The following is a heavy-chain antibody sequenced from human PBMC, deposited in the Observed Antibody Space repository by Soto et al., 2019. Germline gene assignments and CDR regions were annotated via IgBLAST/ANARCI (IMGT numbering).Heavy chain of an antibody. D-gene: IGHD3-10*01. J-gene: IGHJ4*02. V-gene: IGHV3-21*01. CDR3: ASLSRFALDY. CDR1: GFSFNTYS. CDR2: ISSSSSYI. Sequence: GWSLRLSCAASGFSFNTYSMNWVRQAPGKGLEWVSSISSSSSYINYANSVKGRFTISRDNAKNSLYLQMNSLRAEDTAVYYCASLSRFALDYWGQGTLVTVSS.